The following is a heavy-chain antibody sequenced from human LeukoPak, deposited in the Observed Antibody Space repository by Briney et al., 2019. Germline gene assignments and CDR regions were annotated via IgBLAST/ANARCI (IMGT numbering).Heavy chain of an antibody. V-gene: IGHV4-34*01. CDR3: ATYYYGSGSYQDNWFDP. CDR2: IYYTGST. CDR1: GGSFSGYY. Sequence: KPSETLSLTCAVYGGSFSGYYWGWIRQPPGKNLEWLGSIYYTGSTHYNPSLKSRVTISVDTSKNQFSLNLSSVTAADTAVYYCATYYYGSGSYQDNWFDPWGQGTLVTVSS. D-gene: IGHD3-10*01. J-gene: IGHJ5*02.